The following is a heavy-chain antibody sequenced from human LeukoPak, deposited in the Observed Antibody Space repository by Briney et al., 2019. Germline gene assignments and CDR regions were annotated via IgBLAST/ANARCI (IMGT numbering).Heavy chain of an antibody. J-gene: IGHJ4*02. CDR1: GYTFTGYS. Sequence: ASVKVSCKASGYTFTGYSIHWVRQAPGQGLEWMGWINPENGDTGYAHKFQGRVTMTRDTSISTAYMELSSLRSDDTAVCYCAKKVRGPSHPLDYWGQGTLVTVSS. D-gene: IGHD5-12*01. CDR3: AKKVRGPSHPLDY. CDR2: INPENGDT. V-gene: IGHV1-2*02.